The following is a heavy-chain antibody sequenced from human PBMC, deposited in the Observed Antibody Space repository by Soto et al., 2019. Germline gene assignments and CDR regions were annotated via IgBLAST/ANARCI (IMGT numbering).Heavy chain of an antibody. V-gene: IGHV3-9*01. CDR3: AKVAPHSSGHSDDFLH. D-gene: IGHD6-25*01. CDR1: GFTFSEYA. J-gene: IGHJ1*01. Sequence: EVQLVESGGGLVQPGRSLKLSCAASGFTFSEYAMHWVRQAPGKGLEWVSSITWNGVNIGYADSVKGRFTISRDNAKNSIYLEMNSLRAEDTALYYYAKVAPHSSGHSDDFLHWGRGTLVTVAS. CDR2: ITWNGVNI.